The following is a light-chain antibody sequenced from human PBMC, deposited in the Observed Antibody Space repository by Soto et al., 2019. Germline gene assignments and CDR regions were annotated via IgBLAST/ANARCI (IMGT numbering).Light chain of an antibody. CDR2: GAS. J-gene: IGKJ1*01. CDR3: QQYNNCWT. CDR1: QSVSSN. Sequence: EIVMTQSPVTLSVSQGERATLSCRAGQSVSSNLAWYQQKPGQAPRLLIYGASTRATGIPARFTGSGSGTEFTLTISSLQLDDSAVYFCQQYNNCWTFGQGTKVEIK. V-gene: IGKV3-15*01.